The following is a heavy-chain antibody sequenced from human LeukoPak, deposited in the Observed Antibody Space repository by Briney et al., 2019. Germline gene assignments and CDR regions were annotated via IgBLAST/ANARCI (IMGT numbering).Heavy chain of an antibody. J-gene: IGHJ4*02. CDR2: MNPNSGNT. D-gene: IGHD1-26*01. CDR1: GYTFTSYY. Sequence: ASVKVSCKASGYTFTSYYMHWVRQAPGQGLEWMGWMNPNSGNTGYAQKFQGRVTMTRNTSISTAYMYLNSLRSEDTAVYFCARAVRIVGANPLLGPFEFYFDYWGQGTLVTVSS. V-gene: IGHV1-8*01. CDR3: ARAVRIVGANPLLGPFEFYFDY.